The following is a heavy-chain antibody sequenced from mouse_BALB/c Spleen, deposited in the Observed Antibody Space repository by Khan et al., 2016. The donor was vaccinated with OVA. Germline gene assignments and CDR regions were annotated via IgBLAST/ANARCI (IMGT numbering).Heavy chain of an antibody. V-gene: IGHV14-1*02. D-gene: IGHD2-13*01. J-gene: IGHJ3*01. CDR1: GFNIKDYY. CDR3: ASEGDSPWFAY. Sequence: EVQLQESGAELVRPGALVKLSCKASGFNIKDYYMHWVKQRPEQGLVWIGRIDPENGNTIYDPKFQGKASITSDKSSNTAYLQLSSLKSCDTAGDYCASEGDSPWFAYWGQGTLVTVSA. CDR2: IDPENGNT.